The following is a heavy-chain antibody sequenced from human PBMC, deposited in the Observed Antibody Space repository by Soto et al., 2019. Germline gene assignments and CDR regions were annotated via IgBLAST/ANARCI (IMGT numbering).Heavy chain of an antibody. Sequence: GASVKVSCKASGGTFSSYAISWVRQAPGQGLEWMGGIIPIFGTANYAQKFQGRVTITADESTSTAYMELSSLRSEDTAVYYCARSPSLPYSSGPMFDPWGQGTLVTVSS. CDR2: IIPIFGTA. CDR3: ARSPSLPYSSGPMFDP. V-gene: IGHV1-69*13. D-gene: IGHD6-19*01. J-gene: IGHJ5*02. CDR1: GGTFSSYA.